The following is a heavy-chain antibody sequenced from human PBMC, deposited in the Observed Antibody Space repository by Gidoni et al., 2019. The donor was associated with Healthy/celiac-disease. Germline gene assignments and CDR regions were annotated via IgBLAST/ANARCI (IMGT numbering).Heavy chain of an antibody. CDR2: ISGSGGST. Sequence: EVQLLESGGGLVQPGGSLRLSCAASGFTFSSYAMSWVRQAPGKGLEWVSAISGSGGSTYSADSVKGRFTISRDNSKNTLYLQMNSLRAEDTAVYYCANRYYCLLDMYWGQGTLVTVSS. D-gene: IGHD3-10*01. J-gene: IGHJ4*02. V-gene: IGHV3-23*01. CDR1: GFTFSSYA. CDR3: ANRYYCLLDMY.